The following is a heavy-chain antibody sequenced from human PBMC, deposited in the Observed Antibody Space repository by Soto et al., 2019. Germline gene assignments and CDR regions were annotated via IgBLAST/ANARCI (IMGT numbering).Heavy chain of an antibody. D-gene: IGHD5-18*01. J-gene: IGHJ4*01. V-gene: IGHV4-59*01. CDR1: GDSIRNYY. CDR2: TFYSGST. Sequence: SETLSLTCTVSGDSIRNYYWSWIRQPPGRGLEYIGYTFYSGSTNYNPSLKSRVAISVDTSRNQFALKLRSVTAADTATYYCARLKRGYSYGSLIDFWGRGTLVTVSS. CDR3: ARLKRGYSYGSLIDF.